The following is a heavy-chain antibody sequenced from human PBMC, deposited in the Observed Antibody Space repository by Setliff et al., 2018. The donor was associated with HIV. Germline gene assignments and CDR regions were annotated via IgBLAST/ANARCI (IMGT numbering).Heavy chain of an antibody. CDR3: ARDGGHWYMDV. CDR2: ISWNSGGI. Sequence: GGFLRLSCAASRFTFDDYAMHWVRQAPRKGLEWVSGISWNSGGILYADSVKGRFTISRDNAKNSLYLQMNNLRAEDTAVYYCARDGGHWYMDVWGKGTTVTVSS. CDR1: RFTFDDYA. V-gene: IGHV3-9*01. J-gene: IGHJ6*03. D-gene: IGHD3-16*01.